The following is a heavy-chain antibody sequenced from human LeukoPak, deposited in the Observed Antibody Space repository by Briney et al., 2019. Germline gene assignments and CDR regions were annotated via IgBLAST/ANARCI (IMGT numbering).Heavy chain of an antibody. V-gene: IGHV3-23*01. Sequence: GGSLRLSCAASGFTFSSYAMSWVRQAPGKGLEWVSAISGSGGSTYYADSVKGRFTISRDNSKNTLYLQVNSLRAEDTAVYYFAKVGLITFLGVVSSFDYGGQGPLAPVSS. CDR3: AKVGLITFLGVVSSFDY. D-gene: IGHD3-3*01. CDR1: GFTFSSYA. CDR2: ISGSGGST. J-gene: IGHJ4*02.